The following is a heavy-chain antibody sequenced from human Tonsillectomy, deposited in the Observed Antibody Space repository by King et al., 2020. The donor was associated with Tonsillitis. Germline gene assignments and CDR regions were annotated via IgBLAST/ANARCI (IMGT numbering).Heavy chain of an antibody. Sequence: VQLVESGGGLVKPGGSLRLSCAASGFTFSDYYMSWIRQAPGKGLEWVSYISSSSSYTNYADSVKGRFTLSRDNAKNSLYLQMNSLRAEDTAVYYCARSGGGYCSGGSCYSDEGRDYWGQGTLVTVSS. J-gene: IGHJ4*02. V-gene: IGHV3-11*05. CDR3: ARSGGGYCSGGSCYSDEGRDY. CDR2: ISSSSSYT. D-gene: IGHD2-15*01. CDR1: GFTFSDYY.